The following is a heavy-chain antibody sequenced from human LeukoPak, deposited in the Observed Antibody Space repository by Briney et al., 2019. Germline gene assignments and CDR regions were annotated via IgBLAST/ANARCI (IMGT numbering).Heavy chain of an antibody. J-gene: IGHJ1*01. CDR2: IKSDGST. Sequence: GGSLRLSCAASGFTFSTYWMHWIRQAPGKGLVWVSRIKSDGSTNYADSVKGRFTISRDNANNTLSLQMNSLRPEDTGVYYCARAPSEIGGYYPEYFRHWGQGTLVTVSS. D-gene: IGHD3-22*01. V-gene: IGHV3-74*01. CDR1: GFTFSTYW. CDR3: ARAPSEIGGYYPEYFRH.